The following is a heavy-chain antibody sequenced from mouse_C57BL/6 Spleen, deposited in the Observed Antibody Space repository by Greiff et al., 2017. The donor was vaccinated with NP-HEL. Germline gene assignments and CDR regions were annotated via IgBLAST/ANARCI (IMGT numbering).Heavy chain of an antibody. CDR3: AIIYYGNYAFDY. V-gene: IGHV1-82*01. D-gene: IGHD2-1*01. Sequence: QVQLQQSGPELVKPGASVKISCKASGYAFSSSWMNWVKQRPGKGLEWIGRIYPGDGDTNYNGKFKGKATLTADKSSSTAYTQLSSLTSEDSAVYFCAIIYYGNYAFDYWGQGTTLTVSS. J-gene: IGHJ2*01. CDR1: GYAFSSSW. CDR2: IYPGDGDT.